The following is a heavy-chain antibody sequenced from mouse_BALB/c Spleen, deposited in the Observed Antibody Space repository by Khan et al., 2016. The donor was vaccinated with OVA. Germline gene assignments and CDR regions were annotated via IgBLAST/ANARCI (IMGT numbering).Heavy chain of an antibody. CDR1: GYSFTSYY. Sequence: EVQLQQSGPELMKPGASVKISCKASGYSFTSYYIHWVMQSHGKSLEWIGYIDPCSGGTTYNQKFEGKATWTVDKSSSTAYIHLSNLTAEDSAVHYCSSHGPVAWLAYWGQGTLVTVSA. CDR3: SSHGPVAWLAY. J-gene: IGHJ3*01. V-gene: IGHV1S135*01. CDR2: IDPCSGGT. D-gene: IGHD1-1*02.